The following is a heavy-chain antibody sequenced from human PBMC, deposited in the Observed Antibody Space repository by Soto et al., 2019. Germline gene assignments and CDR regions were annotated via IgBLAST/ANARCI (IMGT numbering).Heavy chain of an antibody. J-gene: IGHJ4*02. D-gene: IGHD2-8*02. CDR1: GFTFSSYG. CDR3: ARDRVVYRPDNFDY. CDR2: RWYDGSSK. V-gene: IGHV3-33*01. Sequence: QVQLVESGGGVVQPGRSLRLSCTASGFTFSSYGMHWVRQAPGKGLEWVSVRWYDGSSKYYADSVNGRFTISSDNSKNTLYLQMSSLRAEDTAVYCCARDRVVYRPDNFDYWGQGTLVTVSS.